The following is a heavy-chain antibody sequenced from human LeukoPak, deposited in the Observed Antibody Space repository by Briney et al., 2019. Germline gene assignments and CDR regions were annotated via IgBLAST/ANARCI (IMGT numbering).Heavy chain of an antibody. CDR1: GFTFSSYS. V-gene: IGHV3-48*04. Sequence: GGSLRLSCAASGFTFSSYSMNWVRQAPGKGLEWVSYISSSSSTIYYADSVKGRFTISRDNAKNSLYLQMNSLRAEDTAVYYCASLSGSYVTDYWGQGTLVTVSS. D-gene: IGHD1-26*01. CDR3: ASLSGSYVTDY. J-gene: IGHJ4*02. CDR2: ISSSSSTI.